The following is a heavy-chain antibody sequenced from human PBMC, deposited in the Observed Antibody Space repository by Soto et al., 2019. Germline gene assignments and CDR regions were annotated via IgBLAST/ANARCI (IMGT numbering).Heavy chain of an antibody. CDR3: ARMGPRAARPSY. CDR1: GFTFSDYD. Sequence: QVQLVESGGGLVKPGGALRLSCAASGFTFSDYDMSWIRQAPGKGLEWVSFVSSSGTTIYYADSGKGRFTISRDNAKNSLYLQMNSLRAEDTAVYYCARMGPRAARPSYWGQGTLVTVSS. D-gene: IGHD6-6*01. V-gene: IGHV3-11*01. J-gene: IGHJ4*02. CDR2: VSSSGTTI.